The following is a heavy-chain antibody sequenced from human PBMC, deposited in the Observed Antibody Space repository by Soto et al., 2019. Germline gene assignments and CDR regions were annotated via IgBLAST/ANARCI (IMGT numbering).Heavy chain of an antibody. CDR2: IDGSGGIT. CDR1: GFTFGTTD. D-gene: IGHD3-10*01. CDR3: VKNSGWFKT. J-gene: IGHJ5*02. V-gene: IGHV3-23*01. Sequence: QLLQSGGGLVQPGGSLTLSCAASGFTFGTTDMSWVRQAPGAGLEWVSTIDGSGGITYYADYVKGRFTISRDNSRNTVYRQMNSLRGDVTALYYCVKNSGWFKTWGQGALVTVSS.